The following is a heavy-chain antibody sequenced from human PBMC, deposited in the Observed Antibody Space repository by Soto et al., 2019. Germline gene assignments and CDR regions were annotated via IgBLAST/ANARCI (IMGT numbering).Heavy chain of an antibody. CDR2: IYYSGST. Sequence: SETLSLTCTVSGGSLSSYYWSWIRQPPGKGLEWIGYIYYSGSTTYNPSLKSRVTISVDTSKKQFSLKLSSATAADTAVYYCARSYSSSSYDFDSWGQGTLVTGSS. J-gene: IGHJ4*02. CDR3: ARSYSSSSYDFDS. V-gene: IGHV4-59*01. CDR1: GGSLSSYY. D-gene: IGHD6-6*01.